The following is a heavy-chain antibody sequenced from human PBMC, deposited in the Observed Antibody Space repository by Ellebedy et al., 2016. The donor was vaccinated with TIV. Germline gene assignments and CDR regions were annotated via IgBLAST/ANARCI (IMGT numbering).Heavy chain of an antibody. CDR1: GFTFSDYW. J-gene: IGHJ4*02. CDR3: ARDRRIVGRAYDY. V-gene: IGHV3-7*01. Sequence: GESLKISCAASGFTFSDYWMSWVRQAPGKGLEWVANIKQDGSEKWYVDSVKGRFTISRDNAKNSLYLQMSSLRAEDTAVYYCARDRRIVGRAYDYWGQGTLVTVSS. D-gene: IGHD6-6*01. CDR2: IKQDGSEK.